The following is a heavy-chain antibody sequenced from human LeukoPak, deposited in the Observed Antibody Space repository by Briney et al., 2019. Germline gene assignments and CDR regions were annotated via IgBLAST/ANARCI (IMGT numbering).Heavy chain of an antibody. D-gene: IGHD1-26*01. CDR1: GGSLSDDY. J-gene: IGHJ3*02. V-gene: IGHV4-59*01. CDR2: IYYSGST. Sequence: SETLSLTCSVSGGSLSDDYWSWIRQPPGKGLEWIGYIYYSGSTNYNPSLKSRVTISVDTSKNQFSLKLSSVTAADTAVYYCARVRGSYDPDAFDIWGQGTMVTVSS. CDR3: ARVRGSYDPDAFDI.